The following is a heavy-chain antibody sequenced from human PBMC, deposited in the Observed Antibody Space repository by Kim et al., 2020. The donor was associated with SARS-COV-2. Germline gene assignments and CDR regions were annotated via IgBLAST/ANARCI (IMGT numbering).Heavy chain of an antibody. V-gene: IGHV3-23*01. CDR3: AKDATLTPGIAVAGTAFDI. D-gene: IGHD6-19*01. Sequence: GGSLRLSCAASGFTFSSYAMSWVRQAPGKGLEWVSAISGSGGSTYYADSVKGRFTISRDNSKNTLYLQMNSLRAEDTAVYYCAKDATLTPGIAVAGTAFDIWGQGTMVTVSS. J-gene: IGHJ3*02. CDR2: ISGSGGST. CDR1: GFTFSSYA.